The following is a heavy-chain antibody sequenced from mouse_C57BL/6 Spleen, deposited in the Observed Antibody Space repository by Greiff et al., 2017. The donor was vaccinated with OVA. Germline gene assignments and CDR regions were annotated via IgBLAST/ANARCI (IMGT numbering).Heavy chain of an antibody. J-gene: IGHJ2*01. CDR2: ISYDGSN. Sequence: DVKLQESGPGLVKPSQSLSLTCSVTGYSITSGYYWNWIRQFPGNKLEWMGYISYDGSNNYNPSLKNRISITRDTSKNQFFLKLNSVTTEDTATYYCARGRDYYGSSPLDYWGQGTTLTVSS. CDR1: GYSITSGYY. CDR3: ARGRDYYGSSPLDY. D-gene: IGHD1-1*01. V-gene: IGHV3-6*01.